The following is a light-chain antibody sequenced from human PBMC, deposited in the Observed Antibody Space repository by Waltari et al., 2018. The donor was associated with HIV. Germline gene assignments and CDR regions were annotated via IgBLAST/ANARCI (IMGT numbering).Light chain of an antibody. CDR3: QSYDSSLSGYV. CDR1: SSNIGAGYQ. J-gene: IGLJ1*01. V-gene: IGLV1-40*01. Sequence: QSVLTQPPSVSGAPGQRVTISCTGSSSNIGAGYQVHWYQQLPGTAPKLLSYGNSNRPSGVPDRFSGSESGTSASLAITGLQSEDEADYHGQSYDSSLSGYVFGTGTKVTVL. CDR2: GNS.